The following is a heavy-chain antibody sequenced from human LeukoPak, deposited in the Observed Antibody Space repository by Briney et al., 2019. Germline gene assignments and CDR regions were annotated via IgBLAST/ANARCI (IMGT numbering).Heavy chain of an antibody. CDR2: IYHSGTT. Sequence: SETLSLTCAVSGGSISSGGYSWSWIRQPPGKGLEWIGYIYHSGTTYYNPSLKSRVTISLDRSKNQFSLKLSSVTAADTAVYYCARRGAAGTRGYFDYWGQGTLVTVSS. CDR1: GGSISSGGYS. D-gene: IGHD1-1*01. J-gene: IGHJ4*02. CDR3: ARRGAAGTRGYFDY. V-gene: IGHV4-30-2*02.